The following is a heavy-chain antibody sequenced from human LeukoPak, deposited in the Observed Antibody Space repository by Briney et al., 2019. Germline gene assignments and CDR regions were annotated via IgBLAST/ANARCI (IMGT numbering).Heavy chain of an antibody. CDR1: GYSFNKYW. V-gene: IGHV5-51*01. D-gene: IGHD3-10*01. CDR3: ARSGALDSQFDY. Sequence: GESLKISCKGSGYSFNKYWFGWVRQKPGKGLKWMGIINPGDSDTRYSPSFQGQVTISADISPAYLQWSSLKASDTAMYYCARSGALDSQFDYWGQGTLVTVSS. J-gene: IGHJ4*02. CDR2: INPGDSDT.